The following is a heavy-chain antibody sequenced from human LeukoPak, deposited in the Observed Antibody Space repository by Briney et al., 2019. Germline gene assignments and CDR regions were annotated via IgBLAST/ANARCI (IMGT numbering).Heavy chain of an antibody. CDR3: AREVGSFDH. J-gene: IGHJ4*02. D-gene: IGHD1-26*01. CDR1: GFTFSSFG. CDR2: ISSSGGNT. V-gene: IGHV3-23*01. Sequence: GGTLRLSCAASGFTFSSFGMSWVRQAPGKGLEWVSVISSSGGNTYYADSVKGRFTISRDNSKNTLYLQMNSLRAEDTAVYYCAREVGSFDHWDQGTLVTVSS.